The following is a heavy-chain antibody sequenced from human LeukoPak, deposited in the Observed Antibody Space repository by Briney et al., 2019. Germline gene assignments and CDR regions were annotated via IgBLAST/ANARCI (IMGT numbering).Heavy chain of an antibody. CDR3: ARGPKGGSDY. D-gene: IGHD5-12*01. Sequence: ASVKVSCKASGYNFTTYGITWVRQAPGQGLEWMAWINANNGYTKYAEKVQGRVTVTTDTSTTTAYMDLTSRTSDDTGVYYCARGPKGGSDYWGQGTPVIVSS. J-gene: IGHJ4*02. CDR2: INANNGYT. CDR1: GYNFTTYG. V-gene: IGHV1-18*01.